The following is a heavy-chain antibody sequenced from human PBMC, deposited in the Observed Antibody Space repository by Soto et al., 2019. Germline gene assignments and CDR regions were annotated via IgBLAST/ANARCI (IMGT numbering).Heavy chain of an antibody. J-gene: IGHJ6*02. V-gene: IGHV4-59*01. CDR1: GGSISNYY. D-gene: IGHD3-16*01. CDR3: ARGGDGLDV. CDR2: VFYTGST. Sequence: PSETLSLTCSVSGGSISNYYWNWIRRPPGKGLEWVGYVFYTGSTEYNPSLKSRVTISVETSKRQFSLKLSSVTAADTAIYYCARGGDGLDVWGQGTTVTVSS.